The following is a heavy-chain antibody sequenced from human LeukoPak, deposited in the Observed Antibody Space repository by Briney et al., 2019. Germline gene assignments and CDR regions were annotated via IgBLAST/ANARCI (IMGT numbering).Heavy chain of an antibody. CDR3: AKGTWFGDYPVPFDS. CDR1: GFTFSSYA. V-gene: IGHV3-23*01. J-gene: IGHJ4*02. CDR2: IRGNGDST. Sequence: GSLRLSCAASGFTFSSYAMGWVRQAPGKGLEWVSAIRGNGDSTYFADSVKGRFTISRDNSKNTLYVQMKSLRAEDTAVYYCAKGTWFGDYPVPFDSWGQGTLVTVSS. D-gene: IGHD3-10*01.